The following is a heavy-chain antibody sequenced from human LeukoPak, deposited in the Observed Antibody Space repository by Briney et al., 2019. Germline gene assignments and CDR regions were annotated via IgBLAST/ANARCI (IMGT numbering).Heavy chain of an antibody. CDR1: GGSFSGYY. J-gene: IGHJ6*03. D-gene: IGHD3-22*01. CDR2: INHSGST. V-gene: IGHV4-34*01. CDR3: ARSARDSSGYYCYYMDV. Sequence: SETLSLTCAVYGGSFSGYYWSWIRQPPGKGLEWIGEINHSGSTNYNPSLKSRVTISVDTSKNQFSLKLSSVTAADTAVYYCARSARDSSGYYCYYMDVWGKGTTVTVSS.